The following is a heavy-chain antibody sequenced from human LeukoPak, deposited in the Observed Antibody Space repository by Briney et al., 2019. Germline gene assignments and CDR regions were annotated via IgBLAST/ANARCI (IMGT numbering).Heavy chain of an antibody. CDR1: GYTFTGYY. Sequence: GASVKVSCKASGYTFTGYYMHWVRQAPGQGLEWMGWINPNSGGTNYAQKFQGRVTITRDTSASTAYMELSSLRSEDTAVYYCARGAVRGVKVDYWGQGTLVTVSS. J-gene: IGHJ4*02. CDR3: ARGAVRGVKVDY. D-gene: IGHD3-10*01. V-gene: IGHV1-2*02. CDR2: INPNSGGT.